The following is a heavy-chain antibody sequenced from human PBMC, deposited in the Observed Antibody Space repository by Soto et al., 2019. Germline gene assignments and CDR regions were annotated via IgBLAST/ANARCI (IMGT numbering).Heavy chain of an antibody. J-gene: IGHJ3*02. Sequence: SGPTLVNPTQTLTLTCTFSGFSLSTSGMRVSWIRQPPGKALEWLARIDWDDDKFYSTSLKTRLTISKDTSKNHVVLTMTNMDPVDAATYYWARYPTYDSSGYYWGAFDIWGQGTMVTVSS. CDR3: ARYPTYDSSGYYWGAFDI. V-gene: IGHV2-70*04. D-gene: IGHD3-22*01. CDR1: GFSLSTSGMR. CDR2: IDWDDDK.